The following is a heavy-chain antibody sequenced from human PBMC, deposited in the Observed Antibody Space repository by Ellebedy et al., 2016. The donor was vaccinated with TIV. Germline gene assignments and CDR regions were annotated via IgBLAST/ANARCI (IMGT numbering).Heavy chain of an antibody. CDR3: AKEATVRKSSYFDY. J-gene: IGHJ4*02. CDR1: GFTFSDYG. CDR2: IAHHGSRE. Sequence: PGGSLRLSCEASGFTFSDYGMQWVLQAPGKGLEWVAVIAHHGSREYYADSVKGRFTITRDNSKNTMSLQMDSLRGEDTAVYYCAKEATVRKSSYFDYWGQGNLVTVSS. D-gene: IGHD4-17*01. V-gene: IGHV3-30*18.